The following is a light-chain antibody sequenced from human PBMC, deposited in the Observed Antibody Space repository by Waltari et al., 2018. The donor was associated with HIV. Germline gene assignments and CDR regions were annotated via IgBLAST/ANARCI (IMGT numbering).Light chain of an antibody. Sequence: QSVLTQPPSVSGAPGQRVTIACTGTRSNIGAGFDVHWYQQIPGNAPKLLIYDTTVRPSGVPDRFSVSKSGTAASLAITGLQSEDEADYYCQSYDMSQSGSLVFGGGTKLTVL. CDR1: RSNIGAGFD. CDR3: QSYDMSQSGSLV. J-gene: IGLJ2*01. V-gene: IGLV1-40*01. CDR2: DTT.